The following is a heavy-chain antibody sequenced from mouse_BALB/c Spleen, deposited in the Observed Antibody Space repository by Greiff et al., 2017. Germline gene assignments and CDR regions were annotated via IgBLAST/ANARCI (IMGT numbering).Heavy chain of an antibody. CDR1: GYTFTSYW. CDR2: IAPGSGST. J-gene: IGHJ3*01. D-gene: IGHD1-2*01. Sequence: LARPGASVKMSCKASGYTFTSYWINWIKQRPGQGLEWIGRIAPGSGSTYYNEMFKGKATLTVDTSSSTAYIQLSSLSSEDSAVYFCALRLGAYWGQGTLVTVSA. CDR3: ALRLGAY. V-gene: IGHV1S41*01.